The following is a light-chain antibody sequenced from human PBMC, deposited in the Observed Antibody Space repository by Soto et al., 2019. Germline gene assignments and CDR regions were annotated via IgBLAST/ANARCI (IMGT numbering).Light chain of an antibody. J-gene: IGKJ5*01. CDR2: GAS. Sequence: TQSPSSLSASVEDRVIITCRASQSISNHLAWYQQKPGLAPRLLIYGASSRATGIPDRFSGSGSGTDFTLTISRLEPEDFAVYYCQQYGSSPRITFGQGTRLEIK. CDR1: QSISNH. V-gene: IGKV3-20*01. CDR3: QQYGSSPRIT.